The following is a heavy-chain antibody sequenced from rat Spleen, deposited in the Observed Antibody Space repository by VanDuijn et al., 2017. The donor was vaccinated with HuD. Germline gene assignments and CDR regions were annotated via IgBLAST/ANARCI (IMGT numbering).Heavy chain of an antibody. CDR2: INYSGST. CDR3: AREGLTLDF. J-gene: IGHJ1*01. V-gene: IGHV3-1*01. CDR1: GFSITTHS. D-gene: IGHD1-10*01. Sequence: EVQLQESGPGLVKPSQSLSLTCSVTGFSITTHSWDWVRKFPGNKMEWLGYINYSGSTTYNPSLKSRLSITRDTSKNQFFLQLSSITTEDTATYYCAREGLTLDFWGPGTMVTVSS.